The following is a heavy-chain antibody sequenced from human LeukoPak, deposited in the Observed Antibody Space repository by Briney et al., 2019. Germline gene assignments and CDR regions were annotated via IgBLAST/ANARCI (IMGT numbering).Heavy chain of an antibody. D-gene: IGHD5-24*01. V-gene: IGHV3-23*01. CDR3: AKDDAWLQYGN. Sequence: GGSLRLSCAASGFTFSSHGMNWVRQAPGKGLEWVSGISPNGVITYYADSVKGRFTISRDNSKGTVYLQMNSLRPEDTAVYYCAKDDAWLQYGNWGRGTLVTVSS. CDR2: ISPNGVIT. CDR1: GFTFSSHG. J-gene: IGHJ4*02.